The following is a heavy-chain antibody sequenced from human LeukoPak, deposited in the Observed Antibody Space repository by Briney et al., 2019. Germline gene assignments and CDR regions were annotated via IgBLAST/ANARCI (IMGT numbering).Heavy chain of an antibody. CDR3: ARVVENGDWFDP. CDR2: IYSGGST. CDR1: GFTFSSYW. J-gene: IGHJ5*02. Sequence: GGSLRLSCAASGFTFSSYWMSWVRQAPGKGLEWVSVIYSGGSTYYADSVKGRFTISRDNSKNTLYLQMNSLRAEDMAVYYCARVVENGDWFDPWGQGTLVTVSS. D-gene: IGHD1-26*01. V-gene: IGHV3-66*01.